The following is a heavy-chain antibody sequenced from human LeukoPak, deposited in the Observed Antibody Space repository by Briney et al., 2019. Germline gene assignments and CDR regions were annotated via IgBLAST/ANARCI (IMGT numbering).Heavy chain of an antibody. CDR3: AKDWYNSLNYFDY. V-gene: IGHV3-48*01. J-gene: IGHJ4*02. CDR2: ISSSSSTI. CDR1: GFTFSSYS. Sequence: GGSLRLSCAASGFTFSSYSMNWVRQAPGKGLEWVSYISSSSSTIYYADSVKGRFTISRDNSKSTLYLQMNSLRVDDTAVYYCAKDWYNSLNYFDYWGQGSLVTVSS. D-gene: IGHD1-1*01.